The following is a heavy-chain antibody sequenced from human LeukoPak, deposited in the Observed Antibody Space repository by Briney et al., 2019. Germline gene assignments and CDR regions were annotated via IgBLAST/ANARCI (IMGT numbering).Heavy chain of an antibody. CDR3: AKTRGYCSSTSCYYLDY. CDR1: GFTFSSYA. J-gene: IGHJ4*02. Sequence: GGSLRLSCAASGFTFSSYAMSWVRQAPGKGLEWVSAISGSGGSTYYADSVKGRFTISRDNSKSTLYLQMNSLGAEDTAVYYCAKTRGYCSSTSCYYLDYWGQGTLVTVSS. CDR2: ISGSGGST. V-gene: IGHV3-23*01. D-gene: IGHD2-2*01.